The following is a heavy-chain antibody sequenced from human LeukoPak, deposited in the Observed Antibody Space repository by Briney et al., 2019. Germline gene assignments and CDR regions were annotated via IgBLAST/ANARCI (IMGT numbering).Heavy chain of an antibody. Sequence: GGSLRLSCAASGFTFSSSAMSWVRQAPGKGLEWLSTISGGGGSTYYADSVKGRFTISRDNSKNTLYLHMKSLRAEDTAVYYCAREEDCGGDCLNQGFDYWGQGTLVTVSS. J-gene: IGHJ4*02. D-gene: IGHD2-21*02. CDR2: ISGGGGST. V-gene: IGHV3-23*01. CDR3: AREEDCGGDCLNQGFDY. CDR1: GFTFSSSA.